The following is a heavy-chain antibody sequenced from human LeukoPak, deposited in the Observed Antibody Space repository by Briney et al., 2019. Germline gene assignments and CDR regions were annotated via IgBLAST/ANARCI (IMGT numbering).Heavy chain of an antibody. CDR2: ISDSGGST. V-gene: IGHV3-64D*09. J-gene: IGHJ6*02. D-gene: IGHD2-15*01. CDR3: VRGYSFGPYGMDV. CDR1: GFPFSSYA. Sequence: GGSLRLSCSASGFPFSSYAMHWVRQAPGKGLEYVSAISDSGGSTYYADSVKGRFTISRDNSKNTLYLQMSSLKAEDTAVYFCVRGYSFGPYGMDVWGQGTTVTVSS.